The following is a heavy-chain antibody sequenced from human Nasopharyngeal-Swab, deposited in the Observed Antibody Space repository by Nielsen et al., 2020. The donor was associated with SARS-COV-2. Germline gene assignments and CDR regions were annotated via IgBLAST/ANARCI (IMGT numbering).Heavy chain of an antibody. Sequence: GESLKISCAAPGFTVSSNYMSWVRQAPGKGLEWVSVIYSGGSTYYIDSVKGRFTVSRDNSRNTLYLQMNSLRPEDTAVYYCAREKAVAGIGGYHYYGMDVWGQGTTVTVSS. CDR3: AREKAVAGIGGYHYYGMDV. D-gene: IGHD6-19*01. V-gene: IGHV3-53*05. CDR2: IYSGGST. J-gene: IGHJ6*02. CDR1: GFTVSSNY.